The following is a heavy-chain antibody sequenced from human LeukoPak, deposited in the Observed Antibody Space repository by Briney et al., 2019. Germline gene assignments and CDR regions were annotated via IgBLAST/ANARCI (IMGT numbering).Heavy chain of an antibody. J-gene: IGHJ4*02. CDR2: FDPEDGET. Sequence: GASVKVSCKASGYTLTELSMHWVRQAPGKGLEWMGGFDPEDGETIYAQKFQGRVTMTEDTSTDTAYMELSSLRSEDTAVYYCASMVRGVILPFDYWGQGTLVTVSS. V-gene: IGHV1-24*01. CDR3: ASMVRGVILPFDY. CDR1: GYTLTELS. D-gene: IGHD3-10*01.